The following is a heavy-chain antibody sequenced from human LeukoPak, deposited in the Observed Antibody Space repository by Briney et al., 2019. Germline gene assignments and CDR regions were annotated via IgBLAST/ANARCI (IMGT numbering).Heavy chain of an antibody. CDR2: IKQDGSEK. CDR1: GFTFSSYW. V-gene: IGHV3-7*01. Sequence: GGSLRLSCAASGFTFSSYWMSWVRQAPGKGLEWVANIKQDGSEKYYVDSVKGRFTISRDNAKNSLYLQMNSLRAEDTAAYYCARDGDFWSGYHYYYYYYMDVWGKGTTVTVSS. J-gene: IGHJ6*03. D-gene: IGHD3-3*01. CDR3: ARDGDFWSGYHYYYYYYMDV.